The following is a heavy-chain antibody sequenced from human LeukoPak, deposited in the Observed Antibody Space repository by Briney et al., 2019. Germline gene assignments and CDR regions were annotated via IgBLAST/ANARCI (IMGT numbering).Heavy chain of an antibody. D-gene: IGHD6-19*01. V-gene: IGHV4-4*07. CDR3: ARDGGAVAGTYYYYGMDV. J-gene: IGHJ6*02. CDR2: IYTSGST. CDR1: GGSISSYY. Sequence: PSETLSLTRTVSGGSISSYYWSWIRQPAGKGLEWIGRIYTSGSTNYNPSLKSRVTMSVDTSKNQFSLKLSSVTAADTAVYYCARDGGAVAGTYYYYGMDVWGQGTTVTVSS.